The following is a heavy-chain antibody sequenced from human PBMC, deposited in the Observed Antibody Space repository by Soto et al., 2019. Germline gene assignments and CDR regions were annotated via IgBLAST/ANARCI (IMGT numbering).Heavy chain of an antibody. CDR2: IYYSGST. Sequence: SETLSLTCSVSGGSISSYYWSWIRQPPGKGLELIGYIYYSGSTNYNPSLKSRVTISVDTSKNQFSLKLSSVTAADTAVYYCARDISSSSFWFDPWGQGTLVTVSS. CDR1: GGSISSYY. J-gene: IGHJ5*02. D-gene: IGHD6-6*01. V-gene: IGHV4-59*01. CDR3: ARDISSSSFWFDP.